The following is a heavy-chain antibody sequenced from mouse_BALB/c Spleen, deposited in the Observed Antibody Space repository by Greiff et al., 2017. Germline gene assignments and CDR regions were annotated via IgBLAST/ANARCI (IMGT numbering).Heavy chain of an antibody. Sequence: EVHLLESGGGLVKPGGSLQLSCAASGFTFSSYTMPWVRQTPGKRLAWVATISSGGSYTYYPDSVKGRFTISRDNAKNTLSLQMSSLKSEGTAMYYCTRVITTVVADYAMDYWGQGTSVTVSA. V-gene: IGHV5-6-4*01. CDR1: GFTFSSYT. D-gene: IGHD1-1*01. J-gene: IGHJ4*01. CDR3: TRVITTVVADYAMDY. CDR2: ISSGGSYT.